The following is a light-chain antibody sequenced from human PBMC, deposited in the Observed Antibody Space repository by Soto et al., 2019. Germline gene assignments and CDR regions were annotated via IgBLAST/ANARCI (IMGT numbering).Light chain of an antibody. CDR2: DAS. Sequence: EIVLTQSPATLSLSPGERATLACRASQSVSSYLAWYQQKPGQAPRLLIYDASNRATGIPARFSGSGSGTDFTLTISSLEPEDFAVYYCHQRSNWPPITFGQGTRLAIK. J-gene: IGKJ5*01. CDR1: QSVSSY. V-gene: IGKV3-11*01. CDR3: HQRSNWPPIT.